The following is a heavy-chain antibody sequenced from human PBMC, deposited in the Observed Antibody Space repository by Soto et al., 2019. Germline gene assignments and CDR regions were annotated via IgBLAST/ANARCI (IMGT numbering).Heavy chain of an antibody. Sequence: GGSLRLSCAASGFTFSSYSMNWVRQAPGKGLEWVSSISSSSSYIYYADSVKGRFTISRDNAKNSLYLQMNSLRAEDTAVYYCARVWTGGGAFDIWGQGTMVTVSS. V-gene: IGHV3-21*01. CDR1: GFTFSSYS. CDR2: ISSSSSYI. J-gene: IGHJ3*02. CDR3: ARVWTGGGAFDI. D-gene: IGHD3-10*01.